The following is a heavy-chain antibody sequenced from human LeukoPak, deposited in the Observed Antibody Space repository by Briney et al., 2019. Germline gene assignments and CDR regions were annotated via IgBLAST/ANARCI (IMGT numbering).Heavy chain of an antibody. Sequence: GGSLRLSCAASGFTFDDYAMHWVRQAPGKGLEWVSGISWNSGSIGYADSVKGRFTISRDNAKNSLYLQMNSLRAEDTALYYCAKNSGSSLALSSFDYWGQGTLVTVSS. CDR3: AKNSGSSLALSSFDY. V-gene: IGHV3-9*01. CDR1: GFTFDDYA. CDR2: ISWNSGSI. D-gene: IGHD1-26*01. J-gene: IGHJ4*02.